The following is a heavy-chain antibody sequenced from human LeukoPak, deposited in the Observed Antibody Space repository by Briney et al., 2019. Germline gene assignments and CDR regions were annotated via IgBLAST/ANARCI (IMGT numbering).Heavy chain of an antibody. Sequence: PGGSLRLSCAASGFTFSSYAMHWVRQAPGKGLEYVSAISSNGGSTYYANSVKGRFTISRDNPKNTLYLQMGSLRAEDMAVYYCARRCGYSYGYALDYWGQGTLVTVSS. CDR3: ARRCGYSYGYALDY. V-gene: IGHV3-64*01. CDR1: GFTFSSYA. CDR2: ISSNGGST. J-gene: IGHJ4*02. D-gene: IGHD5-18*01.